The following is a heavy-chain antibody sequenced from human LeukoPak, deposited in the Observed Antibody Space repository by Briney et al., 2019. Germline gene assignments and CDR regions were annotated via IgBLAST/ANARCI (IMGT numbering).Heavy chain of an antibody. V-gene: IGHV4-4*09. CDR2: IYTSGST. Sequence: SETLSLICTVSGGSISSYYWSWIRQPPGKGLEWIGYIYTSGSTNYNPSFKSRVTISVDTSKNQFSLKLSSVTAADTAVYYCARLRDGGNYYYFDYWGQGTLVTVSS. CDR3: ARLRDGGNYYYFDY. J-gene: IGHJ4*02. D-gene: IGHD4-23*01. CDR1: GGSISSYY.